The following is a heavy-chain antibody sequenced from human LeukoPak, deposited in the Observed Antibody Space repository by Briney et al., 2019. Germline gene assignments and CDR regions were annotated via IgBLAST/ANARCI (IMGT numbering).Heavy chain of an antibody. CDR3: ARGRLAAAGDYFDY. J-gene: IGHJ4*02. V-gene: IGHV4-34*01. CDR2: INHSGST. CDR1: GGSLSGYY. Sequence: SETLSLTCAVYGGSLSGYYWSWIRQPPGKGLEWIGEINHSGSTNYNSSLKSRVTISVDTSKNQFSLKLSSVTAADTAVYYCARGRLAAAGDYFDYWGQGTLVTVSS. D-gene: IGHD6-13*01.